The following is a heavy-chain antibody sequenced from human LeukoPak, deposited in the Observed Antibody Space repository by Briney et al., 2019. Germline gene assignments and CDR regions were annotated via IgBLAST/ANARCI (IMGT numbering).Heavy chain of an antibody. Sequence: KPSETLSLTCAVYGGSFSGYYWSWIRQPPGKGLEWIGEINHSGSTNYNPSLKSRVTISVDTFKNQFSLKLGSVTAADTAVYYCARWGLTGNTDYWGQGTLVTVSS. CDR1: GGSFSGYY. CDR3: ARWGLTGNTDY. CDR2: INHSGST. D-gene: IGHD1-20*01. J-gene: IGHJ4*02. V-gene: IGHV4-34*01.